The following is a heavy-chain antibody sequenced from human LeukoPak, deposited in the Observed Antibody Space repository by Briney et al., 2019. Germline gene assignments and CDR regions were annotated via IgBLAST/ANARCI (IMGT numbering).Heavy chain of an antibody. Sequence: SETLSLTCTVSGGSISSYYGSWIRQPPGTGLEWSGDIYYSGSTNYNPSLKSRGTISVDTSKHQFSLKLSSVTAAATAVYYCARHGRGYSGYDYWYLDYWGQGTLVTVSS. D-gene: IGHD5-12*01. J-gene: IGHJ4*02. CDR3: ARHGRGYSGYDYWYLDY. V-gene: IGHV4-59*08. CDR2: IYYSGST. CDR1: GGSISSYY.